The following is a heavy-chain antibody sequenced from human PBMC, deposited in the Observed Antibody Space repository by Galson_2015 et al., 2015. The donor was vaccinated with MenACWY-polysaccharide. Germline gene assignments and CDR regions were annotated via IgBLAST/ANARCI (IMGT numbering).Heavy chain of an antibody. Sequence: SLRLSCAASGFRINPYYMSWVRRAPGRGLEWVSSIGNSGSETQYTVSVRGRFTITRDIAKNSLFLQMNSLGVEDTAIYYCAKDFHNYGMNVWGHGTTVIVSS. V-gene: IGHV3-21*01. CDR3: AKDFHNYGMNV. CDR1: GFRINPYY. D-gene: IGHD3-3*01. J-gene: IGHJ6*02. CDR2: IGNSGSET.